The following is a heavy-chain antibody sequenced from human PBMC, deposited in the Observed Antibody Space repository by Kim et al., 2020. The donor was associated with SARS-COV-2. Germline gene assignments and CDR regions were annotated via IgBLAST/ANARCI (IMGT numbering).Heavy chain of an antibody. Sequence: SVKVSCKASGGTFSSYAISWVRQAPGQGLEWMGGIIPIFGTANYAQKFQGRVTITADESTSTAYMELSSLRSEDTAVYYCARADFHDYGDYRSYYYYYYGMDVWGQGTTVTVSS. V-gene: IGHV1-69*13. CDR2: IIPIFGTA. CDR3: ARADFHDYGDYRSYYYYYYGMDV. CDR1: GGTFSSYA. J-gene: IGHJ6*02. D-gene: IGHD4-17*01.